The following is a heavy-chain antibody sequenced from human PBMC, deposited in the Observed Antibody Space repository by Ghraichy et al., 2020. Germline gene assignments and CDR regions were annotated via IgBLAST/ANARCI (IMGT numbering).Heavy chain of an antibody. V-gene: IGHV3-7*01. CDR2: IKPDGSEK. Sequence: GESLNISCAASGFTFSSYWMTWVRQAPGKGLEWVANIKPDGSEKYYVDSVKGRFTISRDNAKNSLYLQMNSLRAEDTAVYYCARDRRAPGYWGQGTLVNVSS. D-gene: IGHD3-10*01. J-gene: IGHJ4*02. CDR3: ARDRRAPGY. CDR1: GFTFSSYW.